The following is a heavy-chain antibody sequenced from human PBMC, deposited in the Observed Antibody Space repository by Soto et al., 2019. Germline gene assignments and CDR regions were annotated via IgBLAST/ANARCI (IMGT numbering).Heavy chain of an antibody. J-gene: IGHJ4*02. CDR3: ARTLYGDNVDY. V-gene: IGHV1-8*01. D-gene: IGHD4-17*01. Sequence: QVQLVQSGAEVKKPGASVKVSCKASGYTFTSYDINWVRQATGQGLEWMGWMNPNSGNTGHAQKFQGKVTMPRHTSISTADMELSSLRSEDTAVYYCARTLYGDNVDYWGQGTLVTVSS. CDR1: GYTFTSYD. CDR2: MNPNSGNT.